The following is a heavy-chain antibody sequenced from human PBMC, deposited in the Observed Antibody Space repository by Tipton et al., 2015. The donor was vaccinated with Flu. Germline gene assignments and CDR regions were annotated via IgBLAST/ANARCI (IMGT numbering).Heavy chain of an antibody. CDR1: GASINNYY. D-gene: IGHD3-10*01. V-gene: IGHV4-59*01. CDR2: IYYSGNT. J-gene: IGHJ3*02. CDR3: SSYYIRAFDI. Sequence: TLSLTCTVSGASINNYYWSWIRQPPGKGLEWIGYIYYSGNTNYNPSLKSRVTMSLDASKSHFSLKLSSVTAVDTAMYYCSSYYIRAFDIWGQGTMVTVSS.